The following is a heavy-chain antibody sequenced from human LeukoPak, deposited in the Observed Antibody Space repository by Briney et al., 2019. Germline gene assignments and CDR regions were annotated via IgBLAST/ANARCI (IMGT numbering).Heavy chain of an antibody. CDR2: IYYSGST. V-gene: IGHV4-59*08. Sequence: SETLSLTCTVSGGSISSYYWSWIRQPPGKGLEWIGYIYYSGSTNYNPSLKSRVTISVDTSKNQFSLKLSSVTAADTAVYYCARSQRSRYYYFDYWGQGTLVTVSS. CDR1: GGSISSYY. D-gene: IGHD3-3*01. J-gene: IGHJ4*02. CDR3: ARSQRSRYYYFDY.